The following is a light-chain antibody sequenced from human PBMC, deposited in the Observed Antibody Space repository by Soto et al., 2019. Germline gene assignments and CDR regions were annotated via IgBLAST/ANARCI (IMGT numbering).Light chain of an antibody. Sequence: DIQMTQSPSSLSASVGNRVTITCQASQDIATYLNWYQQKPGKAPNLLIYDASNLETGVPSRVSGGGSGTHFTFTISNLQPEDIATYYCQQYDNRPPTWTFGQGTKVDIK. J-gene: IGKJ1*01. V-gene: IGKV1-33*01. CDR1: QDIATY. CDR3: QQYDNRPPTWT. CDR2: DAS.